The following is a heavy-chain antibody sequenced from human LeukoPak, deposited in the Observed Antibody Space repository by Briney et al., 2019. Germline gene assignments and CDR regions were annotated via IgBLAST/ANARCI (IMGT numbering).Heavy chain of an antibody. CDR2: TYYRSKRYY. CDR1: GDRVSSNTAA. J-gene: IGHJ4*02. CDR3: ARDPSDDQGFDY. V-gene: IGHV6-1*01. Sequence: SQTLSLTCAICGDRVSSNTAAWYSITQSPSRGLECLGRTYYRSKRYYEYAVSVRSRITNNADTSKNQSSLQLNSVTPEATAVYYCARDPSDDQGFDYWGQGTLVAVSS. D-gene: IGHD3-3*01.